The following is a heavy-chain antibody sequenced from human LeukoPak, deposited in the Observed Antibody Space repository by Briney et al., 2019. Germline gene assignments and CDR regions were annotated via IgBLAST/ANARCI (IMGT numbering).Heavy chain of an antibody. J-gene: IGHJ4*02. CDR1: GYTFTSYA. CDR2: ISAGNGNT. CDR3: ARERYFDY. Sequence: ASVKVSCKASGYTFTSYAIHWVRQAPGQRLEWMGWISAGNGNTKYSQNFQGRVTFISNTSATTAFMELSSLRSEDAAVYYCARERYFDYWGQGTLVTVSS. V-gene: IGHV1-3*01.